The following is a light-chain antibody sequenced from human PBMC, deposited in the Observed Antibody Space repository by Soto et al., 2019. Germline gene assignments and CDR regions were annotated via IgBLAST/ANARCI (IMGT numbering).Light chain of an antibody. V-gene: IGLV1-51*01. CDR2: DNH. Sequence: QSVFTQPPSVSAAPGQKVTISCSGSSSNIGTYYVSWYQHVPGTAPKLLIYDNHERPAGIHDRFSGSKSGTSATLGITGLQKGNEAEYPCGTWDSSLSAVVFCGGTKLTVL. CDR3: GTWDSSLSAVV. J-gene: IGLJ2*01. CDR1: SSNIGTYY.